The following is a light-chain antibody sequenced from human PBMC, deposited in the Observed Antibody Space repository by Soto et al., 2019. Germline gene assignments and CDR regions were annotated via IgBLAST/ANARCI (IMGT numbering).Light chain of an antibody. CDR1: SSDVGGYNY. V-gene: IGLV2-14*01. CDR2: DVS. J-gene: IGLJ1*01. CDR3: SSYSGSSTLYV. Sequence: QSALTQPASVSGSPGQSITISCTGTSSDVGGYNYVSWYQQHPGKAPKLIIYDVSNRPSGVSIRFSGSKSGNTASLTISGLQAEDEADYSCSSYSGSSTLYVFGTGTKLTVL.